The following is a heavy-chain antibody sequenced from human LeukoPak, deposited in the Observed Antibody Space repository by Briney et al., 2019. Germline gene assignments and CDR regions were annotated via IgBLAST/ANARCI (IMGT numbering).Heavy chain of an antibody. V-gene: IGHV1-18*01. CDR3: ARVLQVVWGVIWDLFRAPHNPHFDY. J-gene: IGHJ4*02. CDR2: ISAYNGNT. CDR1: GYTFTSYG. Sequence: ASVKVSCKASGYTFTSYGISWVRQAPGQGLEWMGWISAYNGNTNYAQKLQGRVTMTTDTSTSTAYMGLRSLRSDDTAVYYCARVLQVVWGVIWDLFRAPHNPHFDYWGQGTLVTVSS. D-gene: IGHD3-10*01.